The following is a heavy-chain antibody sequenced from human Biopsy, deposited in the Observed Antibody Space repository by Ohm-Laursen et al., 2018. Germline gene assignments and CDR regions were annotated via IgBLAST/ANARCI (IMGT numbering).Heavy chain of an antibody. D-gene: IGHD3-10*01. CDR2: ISWQSATR. Sequence: SLRLSCTASGFTVYNNYMTWVRQAPGKGLEWVSSISWQSATRNYADSVKGRFAISRDNAKKSLYLEVDSLRDEDTALYYCVKDKDFGDAFDIWGQGTMVTVSS. J-gene: IGHJ3*02. CDR3: VKDKDFGDAFDI. CDR1: GFTVYNNY. V-gene: IGHV3-9*01.